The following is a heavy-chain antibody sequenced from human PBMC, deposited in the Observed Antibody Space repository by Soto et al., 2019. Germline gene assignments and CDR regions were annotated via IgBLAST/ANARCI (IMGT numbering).Heavy chain of an antibody. Sequence: GGSLRLSCAASGFTFSNYAVTWVRQAPGKGLEWVSTISGSGGSTYYADSVKGRFTISRDNSKNTLYLQMNSLRAEDTAVYYCAKTGVGITMISHALDLWGRGTRVTVP. CDR1: GFTFSNYA. D-gene: IGHD3-22*01. V-gene: IGHV3-23*01. J-gene: IGHJ2*01. CDR3: AKTGVGITMISHALDL. CDR2: ISGSGGST.